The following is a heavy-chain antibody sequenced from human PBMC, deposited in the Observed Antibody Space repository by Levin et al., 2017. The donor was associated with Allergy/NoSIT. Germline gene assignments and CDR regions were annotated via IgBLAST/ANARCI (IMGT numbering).Heavy chain of an antibody. V-gene: IGHV3-48*01. CDR1: GFTFSSYS. Sequence: GGSLRLSCAASGFTFSSYSMNWVRQAPGKGLEWVSYIRSTSSIIYYADSVKGRFTISRDNAKNSLYLQMSSLRAEDTAVYFCARSMDCSGGSCYWDYYYYMDVWGEGTTVTVSS. D-gene: IGHD2-15*01. CDR3: ARSMDCSGGSCYWDYYYYMDV. J-gene: IGHJ6*03. CDR2: IRSTSSII.